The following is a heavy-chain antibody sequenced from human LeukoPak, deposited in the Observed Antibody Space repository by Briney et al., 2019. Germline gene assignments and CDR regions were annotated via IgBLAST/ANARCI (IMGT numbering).Heavy chain of an antibody. CDR1: GYTFNNHH. CDR3: ARGPLIFGVLFYMDV. CDR2: IIPMFGTA. D-gene: IGHD3/OR15-3a*01. V-gene: IGHV1-69*05. Sequence: SVKVSCKASGYTFNNHHMNWVRQAPGQGLEWMGKIIPMFGTADYVQKFQGRLTVTTDDSKTTVYMELSSLRYEDTAVYYCARGPLIFGVLFYMDVWGEGTTVTVS. J-gene: IGHJ6*03.